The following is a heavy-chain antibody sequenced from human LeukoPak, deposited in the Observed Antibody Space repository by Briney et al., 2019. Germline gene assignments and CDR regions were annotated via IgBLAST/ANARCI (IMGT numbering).Heavy chain of an antibody. CDR3: AKTKIFRWFDP. V-gene: IGHV3-23*01. CDR2: ISGSGSST. Sequence: PGGSPRLSCAASGFTFSSSAMSWVRPAPGKGLEWVAAISGSGSSTYYADSVKGRFTISRDNSKNTLYLQMNSLRAEDTAVYYCAKTKIFRWFDPWGQGTLVTVSS. CDR1: GFTFSSSA. D-gene: IGHD2-8*01. J-gene: IGHJ5*02.